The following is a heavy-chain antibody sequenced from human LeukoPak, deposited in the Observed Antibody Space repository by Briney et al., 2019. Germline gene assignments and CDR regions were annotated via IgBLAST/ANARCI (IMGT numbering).Heavy chain of an antibody. D-gene: IGHD3-22*01. CDR1: GGSISSGSYY. CDR2: IYYSGST. CDR3: ARGYYDSSGYYQSPIFDY. J-gene: IGHJ4*02. V-gene: IGHV4-39*07. Sequence: PSETLSLTCTVSGGSISSGSYYWSWIRQPPGKGLEWIGSIYYSGSTYYTPSLKSRVTISVDTSKNQFSLKLNSVTAADTAVYYCARGYYDSSGYYQSPIFDYWGQGTLVTVSS.